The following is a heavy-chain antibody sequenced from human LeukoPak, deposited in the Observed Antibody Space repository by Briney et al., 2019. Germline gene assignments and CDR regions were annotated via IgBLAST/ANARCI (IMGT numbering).Heavy chain of an antibody. Sequence: GGSLRLSCAASGFTFSSYAMSWVRQAPGKGLEWVSAISGSGGSAYFAGSVKGRFTISRDNAKNTLYLQMNSLRAEDTAVYYCAKRSSGDDYWGQGTLVTVSS. CDR3: AKRSSGDDY. J-gene: IGHJ4*02. D-gene: IGHD6-19*01. CDR1: GFTFSSYA. CDR2: ISGSGGSA. V-gene: IGHV3-23*01.